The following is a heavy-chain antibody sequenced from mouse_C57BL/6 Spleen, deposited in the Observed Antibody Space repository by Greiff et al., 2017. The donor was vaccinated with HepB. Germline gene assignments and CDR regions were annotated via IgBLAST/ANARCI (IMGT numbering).Heavy chain of an antibody. V-gene: IGHV14-4*01. D-gene: IGHD2-2*01. Sequence: EVKLMESGAELVRPGASVKLSCTASGFNIKDDYMHWVKQRPEQGLEWIGWIDPENGDTEYASKFQGKATITADTSSNPAYLQLSSLTSEDTAVYYCTTRGYNYAMDYWGQGTSVTVSS. CDR2: IDPENGDT. CDR1: GFNIKDDY. CDR3: TTRGYNYAMDY. J-gene: IGHJ4*01.